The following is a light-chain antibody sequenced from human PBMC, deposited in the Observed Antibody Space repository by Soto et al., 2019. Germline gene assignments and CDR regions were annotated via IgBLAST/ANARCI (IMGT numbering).Light chain of an antibody. V-gene: IGLV2-8*01. Sequence: QSALTQPPSASGSPGQSVTISCTGSISDVGGYHYVSWYQQHPGKAPKLMIYDVSKRPSGVPDRLSGSKSGNTASLTVSGLQAEDEADYYCSSYGGSNTVVFGGGTKVTVL. J-gene: IGLJ2*01. CDR3: SSYGGSNTVV. CDR1: ISDVGGYHY. CDR2: DVS.